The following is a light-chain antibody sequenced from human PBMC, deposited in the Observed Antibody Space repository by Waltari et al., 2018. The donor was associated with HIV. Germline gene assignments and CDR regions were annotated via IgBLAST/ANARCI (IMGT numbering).Light chain of an antibody. CDR1: STEVGGYNY. V-gene: IGLV2-14*01. CDR2: AVS. CDR3: SSYTSSSVV. J-gene: IGLJ2*01. Sequence: SALTQPASVSGSPGQSITISCTGTSTEVGGYNYVSWYQQHPGKAPKLMIYAVSNRPSGVSNRFSGSKSGNTASLTISGLQAEDEADYYCSSYTSSSVVFGGGTKLTVL.